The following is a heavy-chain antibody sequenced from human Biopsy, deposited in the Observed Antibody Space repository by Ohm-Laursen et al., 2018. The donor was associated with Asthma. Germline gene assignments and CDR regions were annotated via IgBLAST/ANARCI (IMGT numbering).Heavy chain of an antibody. Sequence: PSQTLSLTWPVSGASIRSPDHHWSWIRQSPGKGLEWIGFVFYSGTTHYSRSLERRLYISIDTARNEFSMSLRSLTAADTAVYFCARVASYGDLYFGIDVWGPGTTVSVS. CDR3: ARVASYGDLYFGIDV. D-gene: IGHD4-17*01. CDR1: GASIRSPDHH. CDR2: VFYSGTT. V-gene: IGHV4-30-4*01. J-gene: IGHJ6*02.